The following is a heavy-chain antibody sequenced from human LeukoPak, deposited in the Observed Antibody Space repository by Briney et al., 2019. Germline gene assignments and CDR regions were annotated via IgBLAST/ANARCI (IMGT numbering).Heavy chain of an antibody. CDR2: IIPILGIA. CDR1: GGTFSSYA. CDR3: ARAQQDSSGYGLDY. Sequence: GASVNVSCKASGGTFSSYAISWVRQAPGQGLEWMGRIIPILGIANYAQKFQGRVTITADKSTSTAYMGLSSLRSEDTAVYYCARAQQDSSGYGLDYWGQGTLVTVSS. V-gene: IGHV1-69*04. J-gene: IGHJ4*02. D-gene: IGHD3-22*01.